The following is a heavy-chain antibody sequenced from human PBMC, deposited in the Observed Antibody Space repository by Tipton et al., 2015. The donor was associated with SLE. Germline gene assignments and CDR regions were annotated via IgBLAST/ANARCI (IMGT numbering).Heavy chain of an antibody. V-gene: IGHV4-4*07. D-gene: IGHD6-13*01. CDR3: AKTSSRYPYFDY. CDR1: GGSISSYY. Sequence: TLSLTCTVSGGSISSYYWSWIRQPAGGGLEWIGRIYTNENTNYNPSLKSRVTISVDTSKNQFSLKLSSVTAADTAVYYCAKTSSRYPYFDYWGQGTLVTVSS. CDR2: IYTNENT. J-gene: IGHJ4*02.